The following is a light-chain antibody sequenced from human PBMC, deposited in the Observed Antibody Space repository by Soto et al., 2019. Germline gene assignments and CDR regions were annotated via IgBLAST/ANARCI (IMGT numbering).Light chain of an antibody. CDR3: QLHNNWPPSIT. V-gene: IGKV3-11*01. J-gene: IGKJ5*01. CDR2: DAS. Sequence: EIVLTQSPATLSLSPEERATFSCRASQSVSTYLAWYQQKPGQAPRLLIYDASTRAPGIAARFSGSGSRTRCTLTISSLEHEDFAVYYWQLHNNWPPSITFGQGTRLEIK. CDR1: QSVSTY.